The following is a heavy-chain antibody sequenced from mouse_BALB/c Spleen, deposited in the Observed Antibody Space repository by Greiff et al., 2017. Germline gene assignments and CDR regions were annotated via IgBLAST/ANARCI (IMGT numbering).Heavy chain of an antibody. CDR2: INPGSGGT. V-gene: IGHV1-54*01. Sequence: QVQLKQSGAELVRPGTSVKVSCKASGYAFTNYLIEWVKQRPGQGLEWIGVINPGSGGTNYNEKFKGKATLTADKSSSTAYMQLSSLTSDDSAVYFCARSGYYGSKAWFAYWGQGTLVTVSA. D-gene: IGHD1-1*01. CDR3: ARSGYYGSKAWFAY. CDR1: GYAFTNYL. J-gene: IGHJ3*01.